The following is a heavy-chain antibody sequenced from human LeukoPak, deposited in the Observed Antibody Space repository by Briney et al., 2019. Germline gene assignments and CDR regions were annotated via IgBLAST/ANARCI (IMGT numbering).Heavy chain of an antibody. D-gene: IGHD2-2*01. CDR3: ARGPAAMWYYYYYYMDV. CDR2: INPNSGGT. CDR1: GYTFTGYY. V-gene: IGHV1-2*02. J-gene: IGHJ6*03. Sequence: ASVKVPCKASGYTFTGYYMHWVRQAPGQGLEWMGWINPNSGGTNYAQKFQGRVTMTRDTSISTAYMELSRLRSDDTAVYYCARGPAAMWYYYYYYMDVWGKGTTVTVSS.